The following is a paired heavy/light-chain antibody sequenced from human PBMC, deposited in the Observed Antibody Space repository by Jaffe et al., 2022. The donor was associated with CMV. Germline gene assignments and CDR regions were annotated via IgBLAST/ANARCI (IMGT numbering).Light chain of an antibody. Sequence: QSALTQPASVSGSPGQSITISCTGTSSDVGGYNYVSWYQQHPGKAPKLMIYDVSSRPSGVSNRFSGSKSGNTASLTISGLQAEDEADYYCCSYTSGITRVVFGTGTKVTVL. CDR1: SSDVGGYNY. J-gene: IGLJ1*01. CDR3: CSYTSGITRVV. CDR2: DVS. V-gene: IGLV2-14*03.
Heavy chain of an antibody. CDR3: AKRLWFGDGSGDPFDY. CDR2: ISGSGGDT. Sequence: EVQLLESGGGLVQPGGSLRLSCAASGFTLSSYGMSWVRQAPGKGLEWVSGISGSGGDTYYADSVKGRFIISRDNSENTLYLQMNRLRVDDTAVYYCAKRLWFGDGSGDPFDYWGQGTLVTVSP. D-gene: IGHD3-10*01. V-gene: IGHV3-23*01. J-gene: IGHJ4*02. CDR1: GFTLSSYG.